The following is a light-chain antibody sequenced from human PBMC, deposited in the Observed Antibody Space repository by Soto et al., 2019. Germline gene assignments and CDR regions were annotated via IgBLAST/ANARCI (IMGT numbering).Light chain of an antibody. V-gene: IGLV2-14*03. CDR3: SAYTSSSTYV. CDR2: DVS. Sequence: QSVLTQPASVSGSPGQSIAISCTGTSSDVGGYKYVSWYQQHPDKAPKLMIYDVSNRPSGVSDRFSGSKSGNTASLTITGLQAEAEAEYYCSAYTSSSTYVFGTGTKLTVL. CDR1: SSDVGGYKY. J-gene: IGLJ1*01.